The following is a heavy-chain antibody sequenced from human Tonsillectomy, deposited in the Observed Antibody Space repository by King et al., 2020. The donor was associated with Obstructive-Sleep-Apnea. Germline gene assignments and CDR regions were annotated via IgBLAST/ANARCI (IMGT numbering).Heavy chain of an antibody. J-gene: IGHJ4*02. CDR2: IYYSGST. D-gene: IGHD3-22*01. V-gene: IGHV4-39*07. CDR1: GGSISSSSYY. Sequence: QLQLQESGPGLVKPSETLSLTCTVSGGSISSSSYYWGWIRQPPGKGLEWIGSIYYSGSTYYNPSLKSRVTISVDTSKNQFSLKLSSVTAADTAVYYCARSRVEMIVVVNPGSHDYWGQGTLVTVSS. CDR3: ARSRVEMIVVVNPGSHDY.